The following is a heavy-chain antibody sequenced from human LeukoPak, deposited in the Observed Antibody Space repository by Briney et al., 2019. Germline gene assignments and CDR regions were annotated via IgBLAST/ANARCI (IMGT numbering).Heavy chain of an antibody. J-gene: IGHJ5*02. CDR1: GYTFTSHY. V-gene: IGHV1-46*03. D-gene: IGHD2-2*01. Sequence: ASVKVSCKASGYTFTSHYMHWVRQAPGQGLEWMGIINPSGGSTSYAQKFQGRVTMTRDTSTSIVYMELRSLRSEDTAVYYCATARRLEGYCSSITCLVPYNWLDPWGQGTLVTVSS. CDR2: INPSGGST. CDR3: ATARRLEGYCSSITCLVPYNWLDP.